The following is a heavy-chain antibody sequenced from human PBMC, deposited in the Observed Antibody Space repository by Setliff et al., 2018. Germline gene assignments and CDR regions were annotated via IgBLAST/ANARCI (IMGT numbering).Heavy chain of an antibody. V-gene: IGHV4-39*01. CDR1: GDSISSSSYY. D-gene: IGHD2-15*01. Sequence: PSETLSLTCSVSGDSISSSSYYWGWIRQPPGKGLEWIGSINYSGITYYSPSLKSRVIVSVDTSKNQFSLKLSSVTAADTAVYYCAGLPGYCNGGNCYGYYTFNIWGQGTMVTVSS. CDR3: AGLPGYCNGGNCYGYYTFNI. J-gene: IGHJ3*02. CDR2: INYSGIT.